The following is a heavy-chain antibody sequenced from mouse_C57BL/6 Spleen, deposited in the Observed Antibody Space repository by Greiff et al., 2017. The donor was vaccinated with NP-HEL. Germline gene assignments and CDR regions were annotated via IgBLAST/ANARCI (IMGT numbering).Heavy chain of an antibody. CDR3: ARAPLYYGSSYGDFDY. Sequence: VQLQQSGPELVKPGASVKLSCKASGYTFTSYDINWVKQRPGQGLEWIGWIYPRDGSTKYNEKFKGKATLTVDTSSSTAYMELHSLTSEDSAVYFCARAPLYYGSSYGDFDYWGQGTTLTVSS. CDR2: IYPRDGST. J-gene: IGHJ2*01. CDR1: GYTFTSYD. D-gene: IGHD1-1*01. V-gene: IGHV1-85*01.